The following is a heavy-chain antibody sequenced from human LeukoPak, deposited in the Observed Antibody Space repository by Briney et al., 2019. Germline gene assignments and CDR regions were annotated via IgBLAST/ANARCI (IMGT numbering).Heavy chain of an antibody. CDR1: GFTFSSYA. Sequence: AGGSLRLSCAASGFTFSSYAMSWVRQAPGKGLEWVSAISGSGGSTYYADSVKGRFTISRDNSKNTLYLQMNSLRAEDTAVYYCAREKVSYDFWSGRSAFDIWGQGTMVTVSS. V-gene: IGHV3-23*01. J-gene: IGHJ3*02. CDR2: ISGSGGST. D-gene: IGHD3-3*01. CDR3: AREKVSYDFWSGRSAFDI.